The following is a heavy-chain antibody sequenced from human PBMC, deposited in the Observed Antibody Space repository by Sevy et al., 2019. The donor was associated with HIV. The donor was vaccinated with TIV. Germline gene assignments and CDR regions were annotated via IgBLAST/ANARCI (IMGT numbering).Heavy chain of an antibody. CDR3: VKDPDYNFGRGDYGMDV. Sequence: GGSLRLSCSGSGFSFSNSAMNWVRQTPGKGLKYVSAISSDGVSTYYTDSVRGRFTIFRDNSKNTLYLQMSSLGVEDTAGYYFVKDPDYNFGRGDYGMDVWGQGTTATVSS. J-gene: IGHJ6*02. V-gene: IGHV3-64D*06. D-gene: IGHD3-3*01. CDR2: ISSDGVST. CDR1: GFSFSNSA.